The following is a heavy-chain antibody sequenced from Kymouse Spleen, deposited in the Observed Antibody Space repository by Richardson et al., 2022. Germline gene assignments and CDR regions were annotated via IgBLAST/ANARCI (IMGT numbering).Heavy chain of an antibody. Sequence: QVQLQQWGAGLLKPSETLSLTCAVYGGSFSGYYWSWIRQPPGKGLEWIGEINHSGSTNYNPSLKSRVTISVDTSKNQFSLKLSSVTAADTAVYYCARGDTGGLFDYWGQGTLVTVSS. V-gene: IGHV4-34*01. CDR1: GGSFSGYY. J-gene: IGHJ4*02. D-gene: IGHD7-27*02. CDR2: INHSGST. CDR3: ARGDTGGLFDY.